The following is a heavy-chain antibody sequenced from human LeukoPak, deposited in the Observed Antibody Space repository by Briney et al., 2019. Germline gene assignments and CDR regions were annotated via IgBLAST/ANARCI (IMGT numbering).Heavy chain of an antibody. CDR3: ARDRVYYYDSSDEVGDDAFDI. CDR1: GFTFTSHD. V-gene: IGHV1-46*01. Sequence: ASVKVSCKASGFTFTSHDYNWVRQAPGQGLEWMGIINPSGGSTSYAQKFQGRVTMTRDTSTSTVYMELSSLRSEDTAVYYCARDRVYYYDSSDEVGDDAFDIWGQGTMVTVSS. J-gene: IGHJ3*02. CDR2: INPSGGST. D-gene: IGHD3-22*01.